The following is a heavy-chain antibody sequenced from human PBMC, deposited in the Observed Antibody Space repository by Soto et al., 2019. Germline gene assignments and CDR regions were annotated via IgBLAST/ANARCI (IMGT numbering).Heavy chain of an antibody. CDR2: ISWNSGSI. J-gene: IGHJ4*02. CDR3: ERDLYSSGWNTFDY. Sequence: EVQLVASGGGLVQPGRSLRLSCAASGFTFDDYAMHWVRQAPGKCLEWVSGISWNSGSICYADSVKGRFTISRDNAKNSLYLQMNSLRAEDTALYYCERDLYSSGWNTFDYWGQGTLVTDSS. V-gene: IGHV3-9*01. CDR1: GFTFDDYA. D-gene: IGHD6-19*01.